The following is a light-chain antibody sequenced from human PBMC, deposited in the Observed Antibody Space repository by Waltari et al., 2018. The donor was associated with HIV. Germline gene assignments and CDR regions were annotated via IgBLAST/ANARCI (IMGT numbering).Light chain of an antibody. V-gene: IGKV1-39*01. CDR3: QQTDSTPDT. CDR1: QSISSY. CDR2: AAS. Sequence: DIQMTQSPSSLSASVGDRVTITCRASQSISSYLNWYQQKPGKAPKLLIYAASSLQSGVPSRFSGSGSGTDFTLTISSLQPGDFATYYCQQTDSTPDTFGQGTKLEIK. J-gene: IGKJ2*01.